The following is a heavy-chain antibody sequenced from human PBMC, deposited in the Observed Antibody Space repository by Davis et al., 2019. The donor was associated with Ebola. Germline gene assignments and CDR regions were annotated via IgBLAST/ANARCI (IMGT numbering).Heavy chain of an antibody. J-gene: IGHJ4*02. Sequence: GGSLRLSCAASGFTFSSYAMSWVRQAPGKGLEWVSAISGSGGSTYYADSVKGRFTISRDNSKNTLYLQMNSLRAEDTAVYYCATSSIQLWTYYFDYWGQGTLVTVSS. D-gene: IGHD5-18*01. CDR2: ISGSGGST. V-gene: IGHV3-23*01. CDR1: GFTFSSYA. CDR3: ATSSIQLWTYYFDY.